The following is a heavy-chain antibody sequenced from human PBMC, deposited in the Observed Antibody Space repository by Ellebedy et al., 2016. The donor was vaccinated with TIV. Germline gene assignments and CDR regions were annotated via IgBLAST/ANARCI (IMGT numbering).Heavy chain of an antibody. CDR2: INYSGGT. J-gene: IGHJ4*02. CDR1: GGSISSYY. V-gene: IGHV4-59*12. D-gene: IGHD5-12*01. CDR3: ASRVATIIVY. Sequence: GSLRLXCTASGGSISSYYWSWIRQPPGKGLEWIGYINYSGGTNYNPSLKSRVTMSVDTSKNHFSLKLSSVTAADTAVYYCASRVATIIVYWGQGTLVTVSS.